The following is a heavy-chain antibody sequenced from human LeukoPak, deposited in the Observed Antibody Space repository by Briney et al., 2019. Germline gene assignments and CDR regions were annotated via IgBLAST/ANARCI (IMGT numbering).Heavy chain of an antibody. J-gene: IGHJ4*02. CDR3: ARRVVDDYGLHYFDY. D-gene: IGHD4-17*01. V-gene: IGHV5-51*01. CDR2: IYPGDSDT. CDR1: GYSFTSYW. Sequence: GESLKISCKGSGYSFTSYWIGWGRQLPGKGLEWTGIIYPGDSDTRYSPCDQGQVTISADKSISTAYLQWSSLKASDTAMYYCARRVVDDYGLHYFDYWGQGTLVTVSS.